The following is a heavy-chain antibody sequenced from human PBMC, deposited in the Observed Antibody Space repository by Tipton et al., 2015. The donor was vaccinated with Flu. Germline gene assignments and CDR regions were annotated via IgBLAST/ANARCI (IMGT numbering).Heavy chain of an antibody. Sequence: QSGPEVKKPGESLKISCKGSGYGFSNYYIDWVRQMPDKGLEWIGAIYAGDSDTRYSPSFQGQVSMSVDKSINTAFLQWGRLKASDSAMFYCVRHSGWLPFNAFDVWGQGTMVTVSS. CDR2: IYAGDSDT. D-gene: IGHD5-24*01. J-gene: IGHJ3*01. CDR1: GYGFSNYY. CDR3: VRHSGWLPFNAFDV. V-gene: IGHV5-51*01.